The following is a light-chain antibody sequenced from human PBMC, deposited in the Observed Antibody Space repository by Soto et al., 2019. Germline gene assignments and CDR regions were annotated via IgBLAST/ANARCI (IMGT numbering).Light chain of an antibody. CDR1: SSDVGSYNY. V-gene: IGLV2-8*01. J-gene: IGLJ1*01. Sequence: QSVLTQPPSASGSPGQSVTISCTGTSSDVGSYNYVSWYQQHPGKAPKLLIYDVYKRPSGVPDRFSASKSGNTVSLTVSGLQAEDEADYYCCSYVGSNNFVFGTGTKLTVL. CDR2: DVY. CDR3: CSYVGSNNFV.